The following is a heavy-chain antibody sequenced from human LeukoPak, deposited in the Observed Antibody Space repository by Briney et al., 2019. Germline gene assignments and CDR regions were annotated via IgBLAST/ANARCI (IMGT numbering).Heavy chain of an antibody. Sequence: SETLSLTCTVSGDSIGSSTYYWGWIRQAPGKGLEWIGNIYYSGSTYYNPSLKRRVTISVDMSKNQFSLRLNSVTAADTAVYYCARELAAAGHFDYWGQGTLVTVSS. CDR1: GDSIGSSTYY. J-gene: IGHJ4*02. CDR2: IYYSGST. CDR3: ARELAAAGHFDY. V-gene: IGHV4-39*01. D-gene: IGHD6-13*01.